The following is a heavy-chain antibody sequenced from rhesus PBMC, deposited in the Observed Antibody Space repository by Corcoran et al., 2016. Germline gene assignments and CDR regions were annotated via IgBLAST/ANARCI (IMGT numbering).Heavy chain of an antibody. CDR2: INGNSGST. Sequence: QVQLQESGPGLVKPSETLSLTCPVSGASFSTNWWTWIRQPPGKGLEWIGEINGNSGSTNYNPSLKSRVTISKDASKNQFSLKLSSVTAADTAVYYCARDARYWYFDLWGPGTPITISS. V-gene: IGHV4-80*01. CDR1: GASFSTNW. CDR3: ARDARYWYFDL. J-gene: IGHJ2*01. D-gene: IGHD3-9*01.